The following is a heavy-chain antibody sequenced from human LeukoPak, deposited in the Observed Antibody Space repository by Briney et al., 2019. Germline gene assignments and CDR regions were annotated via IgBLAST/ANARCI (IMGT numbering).Heavy chain of an antibody. Sequence: GGSLRLSCAASGFTFSNYAMSWVRQAPGKGLEWVAVIWYDDSNKYYADSVKGRFTVSRDNSKNTLYLQMNSLRAEDTAVYYCARPSCSGGSCYPYYFDYWGQGTLVTVSS. V-gene: IGHV3-33*08. D-gene: IGHD2-15*01. CDR2: IWYDDSNK. J-gene: IGHJ4*02. CDR3: ARPSCSGGSCYPYYFDY. CDR1: GFTFSNYA.